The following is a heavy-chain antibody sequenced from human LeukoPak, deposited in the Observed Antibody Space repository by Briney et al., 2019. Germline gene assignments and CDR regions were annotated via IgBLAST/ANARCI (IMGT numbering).Heavy chain of an antibody. Sequence: SETLSLTCAVYGGSFSGYYWSWIRQPPGKGLEWIGEINHSGSTNYNPSLKSRVTISVDTSKNQFSLKLSSVTAADTAVYFCARNLRFLEWFLEFDYWGQGTLVTVSS. CDR3: ARNLRFLEWFLEFDY. CDR2: INHSGST. J-gene: IGHJ4*02. CDR1: GGSFSGYY. D-gene: IGHD3-3*01. V-gene: IGHV4-34*01.